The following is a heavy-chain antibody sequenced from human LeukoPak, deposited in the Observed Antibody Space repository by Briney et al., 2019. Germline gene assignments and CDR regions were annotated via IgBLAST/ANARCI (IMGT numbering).Heavy chain of an antibody. CDR1: GYSFTSYW. V-gene: IGHV5-51*01. J-gene: IGHJ5*02. CDR3: ARGEGSSWYNNWFDP. D-gene: IGHD6-13*01. CDR2: IYPGDSDT. Sequence: GESLKISCKGSGYSFTSYWIGWVRQMPGKSLEWMGIIYPGDSDTRYSPSFQGQVTISADKSIRTAYLQWSSLKASDTAMYYCARGEGSSWYNNWFDPWGQGTLVTVSS.